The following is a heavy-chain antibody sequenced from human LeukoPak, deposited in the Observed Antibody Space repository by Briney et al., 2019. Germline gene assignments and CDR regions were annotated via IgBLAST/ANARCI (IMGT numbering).Heavy chain of an antibody. V-gene: IGHV3-11*06. CDR2: ISSSSSYT. CDR3: AREPNYYDSSGYYYYAFDI. D-gene: IGHD3-22*01. Sequence: GRSLRLSCAASGFTFSDYYMSWIRQAPGKGLEWVSYISSSSSYTNYADSVKGRFTISRDNAKNSLYLQMNSLRAEDTAVYYCAREPNYYDSSGYYYYAFDIWGQGTMVTVSS. J-gene: IGHJ3*02. CDR1: GFTFSDYY.